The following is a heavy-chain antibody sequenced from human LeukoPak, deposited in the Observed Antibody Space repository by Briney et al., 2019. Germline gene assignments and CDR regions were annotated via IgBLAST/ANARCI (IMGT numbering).Heavy chain of an antibody. D-gene: IGHD3-22*01. J-gene: IGHJ4*02. CDR2: ISGSGGSA. CDR1: GFTFSSYA. CDR3: AKRERAYYDSSGLGYFDY. Sequence: QPWGSLRLSCAASGFTFSSYAMSWVRQAPGKGLEWVSAISGSGGSAYYADSVKGRFTISRDNSKNTLYLQMNSLRAEDTAVYYCAKRERAYYDSSGLGYFDYWGQGTLVTVSS. V-gene: IGHV3-23*01.